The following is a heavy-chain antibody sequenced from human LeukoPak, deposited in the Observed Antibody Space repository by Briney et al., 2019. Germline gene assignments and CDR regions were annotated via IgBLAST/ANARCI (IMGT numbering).Heavy chain of an antibody. V-gene: IGHV4-34*01. Sequence: PSETLPLTCAVYGGSFSGYYWSWIRQPPGKGLEWIGEINHSGSTNYNPSLKSRVTISVDTSKNQFSLKLSSVTAADTAVYYCARGAGTRSLNTTTWFDPWGQGTLVTVSS. CDR2: INHSGST. CDR1: GGSFSGYY. D-gene: IGHD1-7*01. CDR3: ARGAGTRSLNTTTWFDP. J-gene: IGHJ5*02.